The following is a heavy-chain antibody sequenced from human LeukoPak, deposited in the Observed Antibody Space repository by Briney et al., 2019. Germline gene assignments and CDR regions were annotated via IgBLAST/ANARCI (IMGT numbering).Heavy chain of an antibody. CDR2: INHSGST. CDR3: ARGRGGSSKTETFDY. J-gene: IGHJ4*02. V-gene: IGHV4-34*01. CDR1: GGSFSGYY. D-gene: IGHD2-15*01. Sequence: SSETLSLTCAVYGGSFSGYYWSWIRQPPGKGLEWIGEINHSGSTNYNPSLKSRVTISVDTSKNQFSLKLSSVTAADTAVYYCARGRGGSSKTETFDYWGQGTLVTVSS.